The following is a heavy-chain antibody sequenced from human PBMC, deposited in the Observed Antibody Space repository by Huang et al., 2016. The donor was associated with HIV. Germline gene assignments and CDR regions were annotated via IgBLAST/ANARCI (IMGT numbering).Heavy chain of an antibody. J-gene: IGHJ6*02. D-gene: IGHD1-26*01. CDR1: GYTFNNYD. CDR2: MNPKSGNT. Sequence: QVHLVQSGAEVKKPGASVKVSCKASGYTFNNYDINWGRQATGEGLEWLGWMNPKSGNTGYLQKLQGRVIMTRNTSISTAYMELSGLRSEDTAVYYCARALSGNFLSTMDVWGQGTTVTV. V-gene: IGHV1-8*01. CDR3: ARALSGNFLSTMDV.